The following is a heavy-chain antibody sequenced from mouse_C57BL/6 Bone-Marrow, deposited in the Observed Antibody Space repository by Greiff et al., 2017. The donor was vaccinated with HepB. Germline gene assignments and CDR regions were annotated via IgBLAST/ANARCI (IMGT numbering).Heavy chain of an antibody. CDR3: ARHTDYDGLWYFDV. CDR1: GFTFSSYG. J-gene: IGHJ1*03. Sequence: EVKLVESGGDLVKPGGSLKLSCAASGFTFSSYGMSWVRQTPDKRLEWVATISSGGSYTYYPDSVKGRFTISRDNAKNTLYLQMSSLKSEDTDMYYCARHTDYDGLWYFDVWGTGTTVTVSS. CDR2: ISSGGSYT. D-gene: IGHD2-4*01. V-gene: IGHV5-6*01.